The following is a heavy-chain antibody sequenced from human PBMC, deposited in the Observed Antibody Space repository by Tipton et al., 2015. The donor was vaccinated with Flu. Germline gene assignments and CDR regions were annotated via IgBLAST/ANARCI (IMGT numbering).Heavy chain of an antibody. Sequence: TLSLTCSVSGDSIGSLYFWGWIRQPPGKGLEWIGNVHQTGTTYYNPSLRSRVTIAVDRPKNQFSLRLTSVTAADTAVYYCARHTGDSVRGVIDYWGQGTLVTVSS. D-gene: IGHD3-10*02. CDR1: GDSIGSLYF. V-gene: IGHV4-38-2*01. CDR3: ARHTGDSVRGVIDY. J-gene: IGHJ4*02. CDR2: VHQTGTT.